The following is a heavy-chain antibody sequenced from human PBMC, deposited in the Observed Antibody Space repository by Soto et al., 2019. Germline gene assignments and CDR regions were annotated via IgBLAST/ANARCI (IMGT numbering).Heavy chain of an antibody. CDR1: GGTFSSYA. Sequence: QVQLVQSGAEVKKPGSSVKVSCKASGGTFSSYAISWVRQAPGQGLEWMGGIIPIFGTANYAQKFQGRVTITADESTGTAYMELSSLRSEDTAVYYCARDCVIGYCSSTSCYPHYYYYYGMDVWGQGTTVTVSS. V-gene: IGHV1-69*01. J-gene: IGHJ6*02. CDR3: ARDCVIGYCSSTSCYPHYYYYYGMDV. CDR2: IIPIFGTA. D-gene: IGHD2-2*03.